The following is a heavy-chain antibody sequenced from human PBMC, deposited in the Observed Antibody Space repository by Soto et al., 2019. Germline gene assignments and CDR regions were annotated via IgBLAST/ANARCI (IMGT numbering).Heavy chain of an antibody. CDR1: GCPISSGGYH. CDR3: ARDSPKYSSSSSQHYYFDY. V-gene: IGHV4-31*03. Sequence: TLSLTCTFSGCPISSGGYHWSWIRQHPGKGLEGNGYIYYSGSTYYNPSLKSRVTISVDTSKNQFSLKLSSVTAADTAVFYCARDSPKYSSSSSQHYYFDYWGQGTLVTVSS. J-gene: IGHJ4*02. D-gene: IGHD6-6*01. CDR2: IYYSGST.